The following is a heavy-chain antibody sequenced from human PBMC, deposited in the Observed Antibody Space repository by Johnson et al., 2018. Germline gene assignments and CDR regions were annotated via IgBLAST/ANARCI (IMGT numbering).Heavy chain of an antibody. CDR2: IIPIFGTA. J-gene: IGHJ6*02. V-gene: IGHV1-69*12. D-gene: IGHD2-2*02. CDR3: AGVLLVCSSTSCYIGDYYYYGMDV. CDR1: GGTFSSYA. Sequence: QVQLVQSGAEVKKPGSSVKVSCKASGGTFSSYAISWVRQAPGQGLEWMGGIIPIFGTANYAQKFQGRVTITADESTSTAYMELSGLRSGETAVYYCAGVLLVCSSTSCYIGDYYYYGMDVWGQGTTVTVSS.